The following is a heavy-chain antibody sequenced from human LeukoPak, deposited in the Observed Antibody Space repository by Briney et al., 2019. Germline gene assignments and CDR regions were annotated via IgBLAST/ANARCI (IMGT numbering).Heavy chain of an antibody. Sequence: SETLSLSCTVSGXSISSYYWSWIRQPPGKGLELIGYIYHSGSTDYNPSLKSRVTISMDTSRNQFSLKVNSVTAADTAVYYCARMASAGPVLDQWGQGILVTASS. CDR3: ARMASAGPVLDQ. CDR1: GXSISSYY. J-gene: IGHJ4*02. V-gene: IGHV4-59*13. D-gene: IGHD6-13*01. CDR2: IYHSGST.